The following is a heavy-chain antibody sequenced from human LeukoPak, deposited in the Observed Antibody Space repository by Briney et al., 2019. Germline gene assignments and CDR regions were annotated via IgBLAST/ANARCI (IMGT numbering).Heavy chain of an antibody. CDR2: IYYSGST. CDR1: GGSISSYY. D-gene: IGHD3-22*01. CDR3: AREFSDSSGYYPL. V-gene: IGHV4-59*01. J-gene: IGHJ4*02. Sequence: SEALSLTCTVSGGSISSYYWSWIRQPPGKGLEWIGYIYYSGSTNYNPSLKSQVTISVDTSKNQFSLKLSSVTAADTAVYYCAREFSDSSGYYPLWGQGTLVTVSS.